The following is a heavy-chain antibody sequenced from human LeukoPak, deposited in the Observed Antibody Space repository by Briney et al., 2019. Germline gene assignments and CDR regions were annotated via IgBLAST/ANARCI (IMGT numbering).Heavy chain of an antibody. J-gene: IGHJ4*02. D-gene: IGHD3-10*01. CDR3: ARHYGSGSYYRN. V-gene: IGHV4-34*01. Sequence: SETLSLTCAVYGGSFSGYYWSWIRQPPGKGLEWIGEINHSGSTNYNPSLKSRVTISVDTFKNQFSLKLSSVTAADTAVYYCARHYGSGSYYRNWGQGTLVTVSS. CDR2: INHSGST. CDR1: GGSFSGYY.